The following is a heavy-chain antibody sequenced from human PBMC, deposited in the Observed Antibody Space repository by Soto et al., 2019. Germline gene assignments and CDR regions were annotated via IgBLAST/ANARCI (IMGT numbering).Heavy chain of an antibody. Sequence: SETLSLTCSVSTGSMRTYYWTWIRQSPGKGLEWIGQISHTGRTKYNPSLESRVTISVDTCRKQFSLKLTSVTAADTALYYCARDDTTGLFDFWGQGTLVTVSS. CDR3: ARDDTTGLFDF. D-gene: IGHD4-17*01. V-gene: IGHV4-59*01. CDR1: TGSMRTYY. J-gene: IGHJ4*02. CDR2: ISHTGRT.